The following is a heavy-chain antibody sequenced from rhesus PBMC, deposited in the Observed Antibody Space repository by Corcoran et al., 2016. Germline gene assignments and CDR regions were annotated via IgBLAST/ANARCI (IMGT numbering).Heavy chain of an antibody. J-gene: IGHJ4*01. CDR3: AREDTAGTVIGY. Sequence: QLQLQESGPGLVKPSETLSVTCAVSGGSISSSYWSWIRQAPGKGLEWIGYIYGSSTSTNYNPSLKSRVTISKDTSKNQFSLKLSSVTAADTAVYYCAREDTAGTVIGYWGQGVLVTVSS. V-gene: IGHV4-169*02. D-gene: IGHD5-30*01. CDR2: IYGSSTST. CDR1: GGSISSSY.